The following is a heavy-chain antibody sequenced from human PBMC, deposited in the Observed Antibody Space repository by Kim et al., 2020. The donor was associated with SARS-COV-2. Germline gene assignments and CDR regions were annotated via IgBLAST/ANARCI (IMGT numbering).Heavy chain of an antibody. J-gene: IGHJ4*02. Sequence: GGSLRLYCAASGFTFSDYYMSWIRQAPGKGLEWVSYISSSSSYTNYADSVKGRFTISRDNAKNSLYLQMNSLRAEDTAVYYCARDLHVGATDYWGQGTLVTVSS. CDR3: ARDLHVGATDY. V-gene: IGHV3-11*06. CDR1: GFTFSDYY. D-gene: IGHD1-26*01. CDR2: ISSSSSYT.